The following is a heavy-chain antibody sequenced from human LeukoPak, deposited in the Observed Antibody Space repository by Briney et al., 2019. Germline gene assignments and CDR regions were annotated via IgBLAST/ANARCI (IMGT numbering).Heavy chain of an antibody. V-gene: IGHV3-66*03. Sequence: GGPLRLSCAASGFTVSSNYMSWVRQAPGKGLEWVSAIYITGRTYYADSVKGRFTISRDNSKNTLYLQMNSLTPEDTAVYYCAKEGTASKPSDLDHWGQGILVAVSS. J-gene: IGHJ4*02. D-gene: IGHD1/OR15-1a*01. CDR1: GFTVSSNY. CDR3: AKEGTASKPSDLDH. CDR2: IYITGRT.